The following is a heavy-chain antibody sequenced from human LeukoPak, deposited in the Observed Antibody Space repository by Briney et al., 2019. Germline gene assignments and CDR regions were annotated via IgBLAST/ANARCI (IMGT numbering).Heavy chain of an antibody. CDR2: VSYDGTKI. V-gene: IGHV3-30-3*01. CDR1: GFTFSSYT. CDR3: ARDRVQIWSYVGTFDS. Sequence: GGSLRLSCAASGFTFSSYTMHWVRQAPGKGLEWVALVSYDGTKINYADSVKGRFTMSRDISKNTLYLQMNGLKPEDTAVYYCARDRVQIWSYVGTFDSWGQGTLVTVSS. J-gene: IGHJ4*02. D-gene: IGHD5-18*01.